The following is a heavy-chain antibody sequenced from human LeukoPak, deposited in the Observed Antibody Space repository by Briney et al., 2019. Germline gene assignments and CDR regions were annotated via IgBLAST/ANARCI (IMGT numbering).Heavy chain of an antibody. CDR1: GFTFSSYA. J-gene: IGHJ4*02. V-gene: IGHV3-23*01. Sequence: GGSLRLSCAASGFTFSSYAMSWVRQAPGKGLEWVSAISGSGGSTYYADSVKGRFTISRGNSKNTLYLQMNSLRAEDTAVYYCARLRTFAFDYWGQGTLVTVSS. CDR3: ARLRTFAFDY. CDR2: ISGSGGST. D-gene: IGHD3-16*01.